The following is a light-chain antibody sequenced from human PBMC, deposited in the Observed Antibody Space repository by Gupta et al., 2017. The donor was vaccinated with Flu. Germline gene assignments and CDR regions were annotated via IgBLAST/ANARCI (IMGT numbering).Light chain of an antibody. V-gene: IGKV1-27*01. CDR1: QGISNY. CDR3: QKYNRAPLT. J-gene: IGKJ4*01. Sequence: VGDSVTMTCRASQGISNYLAWYQKKPGKVPKLLIYAASTLQPGVPSRFSGDGSGTDFTLTVSNLQPEDVATYYCQKYNRAPLTFGGGTKVEIK. CDR2: AAS.